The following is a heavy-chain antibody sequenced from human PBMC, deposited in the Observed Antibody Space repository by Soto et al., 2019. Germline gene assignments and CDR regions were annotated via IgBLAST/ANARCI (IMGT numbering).Heavy chain of an antibody. Sequence: PSETLSITCRVDCGSMNSYFWSWIRQSPGKGLEWIGYIYYSGSTNYNPSLKSRVTISVDTSKNQFSLNLRSVTAADTAVYYCAICRQPHGGCDSCGQRNLGPVSA. V-gene: IGHV4-59*01. CDR1: CGSMNSYF. CDR3: AICRQPHGGCDS. D-gene: IGHD1-1*01. CDR2: IYYSGST. J-gene: IGHJ5*01.